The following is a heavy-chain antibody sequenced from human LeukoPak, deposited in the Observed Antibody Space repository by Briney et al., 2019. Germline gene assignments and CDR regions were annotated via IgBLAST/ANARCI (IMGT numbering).Heavy chain of an antibody. CDR2: IGTSSTYI. CDR1: GFTFSGSS. J-gene: IGHJ4*02. D-gene: IGHD3-16*01. V-gene: IGHV3-21*01. CDR3: ARGGSGLDY. Sequence: GGSLRLSCPASGFTFSGSSMNWVRQAPGKGLEWVSSIGTSSTYIYYADSLMGRFTISRDNAKNSLYLHMNSLRAEDTAVYYCARGGSGLDYWGQGTLVTVSS.